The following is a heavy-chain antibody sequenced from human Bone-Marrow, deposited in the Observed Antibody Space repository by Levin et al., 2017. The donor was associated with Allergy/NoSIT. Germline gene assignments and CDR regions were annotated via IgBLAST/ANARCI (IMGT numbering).Heavy chain of an antibody. CDR3: ARVGRYYDFWSGYYIISEFDY. Sequence: PSETLSLTCAVYGGSFSGYYWSWIRQPPGKGLEWIGEINHSGSTNYNPSLKSRVTISVDTSKNQFSLKLSSVTAADTAVYYCARVGRYYDFWSGYYIISEFDYWGQGTLVTVSS. J-gene: IGHJ4*02. CDR1: GGSFSGYY. D-gene: IGHD3-3*01. V-gene: IGHV4-34*01. CDR2: INHSGST.